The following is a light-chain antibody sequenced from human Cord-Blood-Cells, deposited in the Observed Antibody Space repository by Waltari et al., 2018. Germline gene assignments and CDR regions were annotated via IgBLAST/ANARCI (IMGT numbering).Light chain of an antibody. V-gene: IGLV1-44*01. CDR2: SNT. CDR1: SSNIGSNT. Sequence: QSVLTQPPSASGTPGQRVTISCSGSSSNIGSNTVNWYQQLPGTAPKLLIYSNTAGPSGVPDRVSGSKSGTSAALAISGLQAEDEADYDCAAWDDSLNGPVFGGGTKLTVL. J-gene: IGLJ2*01. CDR3: AAWDDSLNGPV.